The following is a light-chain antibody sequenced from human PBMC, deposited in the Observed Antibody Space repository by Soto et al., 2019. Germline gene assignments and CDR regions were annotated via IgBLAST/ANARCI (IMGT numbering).Light chain of an antibody. J-gene: IGKJ5*01. CDR2: GAS. Sequence: EIVMTQSPATLSVSPGKRVTLSCRASQSVSSNLAWYQQKPGQAPRLLIYGASTRATGIPDRFSGSGSGTEFTLTISSLQSEDFAVYYCQHYDNWPPITFGQGTRLEIE. CDR1: QSVSSN. CDR3: QHYDNWPPIT. V-gene: IGKV3D-15*01.